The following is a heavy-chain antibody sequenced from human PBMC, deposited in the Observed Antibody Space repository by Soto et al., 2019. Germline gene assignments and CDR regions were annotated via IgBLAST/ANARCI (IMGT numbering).Heavy chain of an antibody. CDR1: GFSVGSSY. CDR2: LYTGTDT. D-gene: IGHD4-17*01. CDR3: ARSQYTGTYARRLLDS. Sequence: PAWSPRICCAASGFSVGSSYLSCVRQAPGKGLEWVAILYTGTDTVYADSVKGRFTISRDSSKNTLYLQMHSLRAEGTARFFCARSQYTGTYARRLLDSCG. J-gene: IGHJ5*01. V-gene: IGHV3-53*01.